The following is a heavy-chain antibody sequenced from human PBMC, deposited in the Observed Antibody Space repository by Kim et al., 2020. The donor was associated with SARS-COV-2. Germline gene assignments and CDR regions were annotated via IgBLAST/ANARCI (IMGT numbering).Heavy chain of an antibody. CDR1: GFTFSSYG. CDR2: ISYDGSNK. V-gene: IGHV3-33*05. D-gene: IGHD3-10*01. J-gene: IGHJ6*02. Sequence: GGSLRLSCAASGFTFSSYGMHWVRQAPGKGLEWVAVISYDGSNKYYADSVKGRFTISRDNSKNTLYLQMNSLRAEDTAVYYCARSHMVRGVPRPFCGMDVWGQGTTVTVSS. CDR3: ARSHMVRGVPRPFCGMDV.